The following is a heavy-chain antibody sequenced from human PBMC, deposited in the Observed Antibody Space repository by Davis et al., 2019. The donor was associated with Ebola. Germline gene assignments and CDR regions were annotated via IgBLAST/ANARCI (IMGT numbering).Heavy chain of an antibody. CDR1: GGTFSSYA. Sequence: AASVKVSCKASGGTFSSYAVNWVRQAPGHGLEWMGGIIPIFGTANYAQKFQGRVTITADESTSTAYMELRSLRSDDTAVYYCERDLITIFGVVISASDPWGQGTLVTVSS. V-gene: IGHV1-69*13. CDR2: IIPIFGTA. CDR3: ERDLITIFGVVISASDP. D-gene: IGHD3-3*01. J-gene: IGHJ5*02.